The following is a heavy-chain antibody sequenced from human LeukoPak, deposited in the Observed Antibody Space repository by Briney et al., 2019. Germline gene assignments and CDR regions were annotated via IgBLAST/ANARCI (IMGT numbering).Heavy chain of an antibody. V-gene: IGHV3-21*01. D-gene: IGHD3-9*01. Sequence: GGSLRLSCAASGFIVSSDSISWVRQAPGKGLDWVSYISSSGSNVYNADSVKGRFTISRANPKDALYLQMNSLRAEDTAVYYCARGRYDVLAGYQPPYFDYWGQGTLVTDS. CDR2: ISSSGSNV. CDR3: ARGRYDVLAGYQPPYFDY. CDR1: GFIVSSDS. J-gene: IGHJ4*02.